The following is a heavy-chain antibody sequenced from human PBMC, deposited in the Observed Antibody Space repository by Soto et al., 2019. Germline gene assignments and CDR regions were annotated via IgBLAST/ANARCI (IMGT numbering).Heavy chain of an antibody. J-gene: IGHJ6*03. Sequence: PSETLSLTCTVSGGSIRSGGYYWSWIRQHPGKGLEWIGYIYYSGSTYYNPSLKSRVTISVDTSKNQFSLKLSSVTAADTAVYYCAGAQVGYCSGGSCYDMDVWGKGTTVTV. CDR2: IYYSGST. D-gene: IGHD2-15*01. CDR1: GGSIRSGGYY. CDR3: AGAQVGYCSGGSCYDMDV. V-gene: IGHV4-31*03.